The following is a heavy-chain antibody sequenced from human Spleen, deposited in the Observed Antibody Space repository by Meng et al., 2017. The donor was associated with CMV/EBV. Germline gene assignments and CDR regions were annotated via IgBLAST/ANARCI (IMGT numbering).Heavy chain of an antibody. J-gene: IGHJ4*02. CDR3: AKDVEYSSSYYFDY. V-gene: IGHV3-74*01. CDR1: GFTFSTYW. D-gene: IGHD6-6*01. CDR2: INMDGSST. Sequence: GESLKISCAASGFTFSTYWMQWVRQAPGKGLVWVSRINMDGSSTSYADVVKGRFTISRDNAKNTLYLEMNSLRAEDTALYYCAKDVEYSSSYYFDYWGQGTLVTVSS.